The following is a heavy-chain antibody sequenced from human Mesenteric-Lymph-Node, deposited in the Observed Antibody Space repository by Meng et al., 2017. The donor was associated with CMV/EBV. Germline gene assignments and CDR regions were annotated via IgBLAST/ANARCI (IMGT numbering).Heavy chain of an antibody. CDR2: ISASGGST. CDR1: GFTFSSYA. J-gene: IGHJ4*02. CDR3: ARDACSSTSCYRDSSGWYEDY. Sequence: GGSLRLSCAASGFTFSSYAMSWVRQGPGKGLEWVSGISASGGSTYYADSVKGRFTISRDNSRNTLSLQMNSLRAEDTAVYYCARDACSSTSCYRDSSGWYEDYWGQGTLVTVSS. V-gene: IGHV3-23*01. D-gene: IGHD2-2*01.